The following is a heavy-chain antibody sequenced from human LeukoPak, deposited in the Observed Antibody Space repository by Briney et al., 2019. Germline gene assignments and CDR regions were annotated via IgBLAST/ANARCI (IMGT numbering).Heavy chain of an antibody. D-gene: IGHD3-10*01. J-gene: IGHJ4*02. CDR3: ARRTLSGSSHFDY. Sequence: SETLSLTCTASGGSISSYYWSWIRQPPGKGLEWIGYIYYSGSTNYNPSLKSRVTISVDTSKNQFSLKLSSVTAADTAVYYCARRTLSGSSHFDYWGQGTLVTVSS. CDR1: GGSISSYY. V-gene: IGHV4-59*01. CDR2: IYYSGST.